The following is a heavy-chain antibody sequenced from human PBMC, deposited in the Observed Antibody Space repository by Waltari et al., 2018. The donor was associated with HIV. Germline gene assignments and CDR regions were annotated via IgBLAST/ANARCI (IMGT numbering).Heavy chain of an antibody. J-gene: IGHJ4*02. CDR1: GGSFSTSSYS. V-gene: IGHV4-39*01. CDR2: VYYSGSS. Sequence: QLQLQESGPGLVKTSETLSLTCTVPGGSFSTSSYSWGGLRQPPGQGLEWIGSVYYSGSSYYNPSLKSRVTISVDTSKNQFSLKLSSVIAADTAVYYCVAGYYGRGDYWGQGTLVTVSS. D-gene: IGHD3-3*01. CDR3: VAGYYGRGDY.